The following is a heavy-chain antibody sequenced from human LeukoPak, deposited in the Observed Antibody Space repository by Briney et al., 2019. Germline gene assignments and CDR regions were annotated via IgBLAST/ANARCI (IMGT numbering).Heavy chain of an antibody. V-gene: IGHV4-38-2*02. CDR3: ARDTAMAPYYFDY. Sequence: PSETLSLTCTVSGYSISSGYYWGWIRQPPGKGLEWIGSIYHSGSTYYNPSLKSRVTISVDTSKNQFSLKLSSVAAADTAVYYCARDTAMAPYYFDYWGQGALVTVSS. J-gene: IGHJ4*02. CDR1: GYSISSGYY. CDR2: IYHSGST. D-gene: IGHD5-18*01.